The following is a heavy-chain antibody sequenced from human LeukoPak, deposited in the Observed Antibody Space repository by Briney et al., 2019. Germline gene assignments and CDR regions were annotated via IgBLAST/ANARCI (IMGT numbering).Heavy chain of an antibody. D-gene: IGHD2-2*01. V-gene: IGHV3-23*01. CDR2: VGTSADT. CDR3: AKSPSYEVVPAAAFDY. J-gene: IGHJ4*02. Sequence: GGSLRLSCLASGFTFSSYAMDWVRQAPGQGLQWVSAVGTSADTYYADSVKGRFTISRDNSKNTLYLQMNSLRAEDTAVYYCAKSPSYEVVPAAAFDYWGQGTLVTVSS. CDR1: GFTFSSYA.